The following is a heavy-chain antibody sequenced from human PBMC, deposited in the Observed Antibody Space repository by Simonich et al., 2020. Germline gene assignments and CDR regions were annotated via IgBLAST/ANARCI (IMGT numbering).Heavy chain of an antibody. CDR2: ISYDRSNK. V-gene: IGHV3-30*07. D-gene: IGHD7-27*01. Sequence: QVQLVESGGGVVQPGRSLRLSCSASGFTFSSYAMHWVRQAPGKGLEWVEGISYDRSNKYYADSVGGRFTTSRDNSKNTLYLQMNSRRAEDTAVYYCARDRNWGWFDPWGQGTLVTVSS. J-gene: IGHJ5*02. CDR3: ARDRNWGWFDP. CDR1: GFTFSSYA.